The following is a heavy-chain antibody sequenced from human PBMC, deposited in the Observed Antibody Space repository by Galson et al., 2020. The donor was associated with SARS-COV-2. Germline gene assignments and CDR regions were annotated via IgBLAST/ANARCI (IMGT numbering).Heavy chain of an antibody. CDR2: LDWNSGTI. CDR1: GFTFDDYA. CDR3: AKAYGAVLAYCMDV. V-gene: IGHV3-9*01. J-gene: IGHJ6*02. Sequence: SLKISCAASGFTFDDYAMHWVRQAPGKGLEWVSGLDWNSGTIGYADSVKGRFTISRDNAKNFLYLQMKSLRPEDTAVYYCAKAYGAVLAYCMDVWGQGSTVTVSS. D-gene: IGHD3-10*01.